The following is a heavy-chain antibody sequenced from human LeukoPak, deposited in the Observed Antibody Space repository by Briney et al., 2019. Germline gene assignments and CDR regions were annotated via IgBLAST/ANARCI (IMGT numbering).Heavy chain of an antibody. D-gene: IGHD4-17*01. CDR1: GIAVSLKY. Sequence: GGSLRLSCAASGIAVSLKYMTWVRQAPGKGLEGVSVIHGGGSTYYSDSVKGRFTISRDNSKNILYLQMNSLRVEDTAIYYCATRPPGDFPYFDYWGQGTLVTVSS. CDR2: IHGGGST. J-gene: IGHJ4*02. CDR3: ATRPPGDFPYFDY. V-gene: IGHV3-66*01.